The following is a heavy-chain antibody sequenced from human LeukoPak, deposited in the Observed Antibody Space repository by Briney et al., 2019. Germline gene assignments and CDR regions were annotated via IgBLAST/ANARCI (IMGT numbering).Heavy chain of an antibody. CDR1: GGSISSSSYY. CDR2: IYYSGTT. CDR3: ASTRTMTSLGLEY. Sequence: SETLSLTCNVSGGSISSSSYYWGWIRQPPGKGLEWIGSIYYSGTTYYNTSLKSRVTISVDTSKNQFSLKLSSVTAADTAVYYCASTRTMTSLGLEYWGQGTLVTVSS. D-gene: IGHD3-22*01. J-gene: IGHJ4*02. V-gene: IGHV4-39*01.